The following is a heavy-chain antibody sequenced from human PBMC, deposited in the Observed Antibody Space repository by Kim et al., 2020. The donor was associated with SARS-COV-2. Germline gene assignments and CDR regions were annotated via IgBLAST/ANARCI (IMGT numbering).Heavy chain of an antibody. Sequence: SETLSLTCTVSGGSISSYYWSWIRQPPGKGLEWIGYIYYSGSTIYNPSLKSRVTISVDTSKNQFSLKLSSVTAADTAVYYCARGFYDSSGYRIDYWGQGT. CDR2: IYYSGST. CDR3: ARGFYDSSGYRIDY. CDR1: GGSISSYY. J-gene: IGHJ4*02. V-gene: IGHV4-59*13. D-gene: IGHD3-22*01.